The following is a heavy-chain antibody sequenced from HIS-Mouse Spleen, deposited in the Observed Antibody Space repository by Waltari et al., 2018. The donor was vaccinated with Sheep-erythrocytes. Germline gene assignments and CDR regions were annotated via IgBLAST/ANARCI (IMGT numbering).Heavy chain of an antibody. V-gene: IGHV4-31*03. J-gene: IGHJ4*02. D-gene: IGHD6-13*01. CDR3: ARDRLVAAAGFDY. CDR2: IYYSGRT. CDR1: GGSISSGGYY. Sequence: QVQLQESGPGLVKPSQTLSLTCTVSGGSISSGGYYLSWIRHHPGKGLEWIGYIYYSGRTDYNPSLKSRVTISVDTSKNQFSLKLSSVTAADTAVYYCARDRLVAAAGFDYWGQGTLVTVSS.